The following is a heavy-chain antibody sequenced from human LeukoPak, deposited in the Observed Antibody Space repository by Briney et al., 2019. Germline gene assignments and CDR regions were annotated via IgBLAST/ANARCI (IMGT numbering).Heavy chain of an antibody. D-gene: IGHD5-24*01. CDR2: ITSSSNTI. J-gene: IGHJ4*02. CDR3: ARWGDGYNYLSY. CDR1: GFTFSSYS. V-gene: IGHV3-48*01. Sequence: EGPLRLSCAASGFTFSSYSMNWVRQAPGKGLEWLSYITSSSNTIYYADSVRGRFTISRDNAKNSLYLQMHSLRAEDTAVYYCARWGDGYNYLSYWGQGTLVTVSS.